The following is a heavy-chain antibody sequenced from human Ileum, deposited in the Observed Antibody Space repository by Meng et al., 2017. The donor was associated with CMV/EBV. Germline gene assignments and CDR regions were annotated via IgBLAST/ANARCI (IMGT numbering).Heavy chain of an antibody. CDR2: IYYSGST. Sequence: QFQPQVSAPGLVKPSQTLSPTSTVSGASTTSGYDYGSWIRQPPGKGLEWIGYIYYSGSTYYNPSLKSRVTISADTSKNQFSLKLNSVTAADTAVYYCASGSPQLGYVWGQGTLVTVSS. J-gene: IGHJ4*02. CDR1: GASTTSGYDY. D-gene: IGHD1-1*01. CDR3: ASGSPQLGYV. V-gene: IGHV4-30-4*01.